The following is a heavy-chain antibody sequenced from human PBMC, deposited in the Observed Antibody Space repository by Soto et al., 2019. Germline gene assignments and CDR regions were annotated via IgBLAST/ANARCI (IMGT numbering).Heavy chain of an antibody. Sequence: GGSLILSCAASGFPFSSYAMSLVRPAPGKGLEWVSTISGGGGSTYYADSVKGRVTTSRDNSKNTLYLQMNSLRAEDTAVYFCAKDDCSGGSCYPDAFDIWGQGTMVTVSS. V-gene: IGHV3-23*01. CDR1: GFPFSSYA. D-gene: IGHD2-15*01. CDR2: ISGGGGST. CDR3: AKDDCSGGSCYPDAFDI. J-gene: IGHJ3*02.